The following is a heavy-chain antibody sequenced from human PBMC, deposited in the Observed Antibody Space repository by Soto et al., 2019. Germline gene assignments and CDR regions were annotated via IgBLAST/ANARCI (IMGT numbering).Heavy chain of an antibody. Sequence: EVQLVESGGGLVQPGGSLRLSCAASGFTLSGRSMHWVRQAPGKGLVWVSGIDNAGTDSTYADSVKGRFTSSRDNAKNMLYLQMNSLRVGDTAVYYCARGWFGPDVWGKRDHGHRLL. J-gene: IGHJ6*04. CDR3: ARGWFGPDV. CDR1: GFTLSGRS. CDR2: IDNAGTDS. V-gene: IGHV3-74*01. D-gene: IGHD3-10*01.